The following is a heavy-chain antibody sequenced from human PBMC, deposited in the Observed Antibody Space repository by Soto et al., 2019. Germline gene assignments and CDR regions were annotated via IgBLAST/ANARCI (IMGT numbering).Heavy chain of an antibody. CDR1: GYTFTSYG. Sequence: GASVKGSCKASGYTFTSYGISWVRQAPGQGLEWMGWISAYNGNTNYAQRLQGRVTMTTDTSTSTAYMELRSLRSDDTAVYYCARDPVLITIFGVAPFDYWGQGTLVTVSS. D-gene: IGHD3-3*01. CDR3: ARDPVLITIFGVAPFDY. J-gene: IGHJ4*02. CDR2: ISAYNGNT. V-gene: IGHV1-18*01.